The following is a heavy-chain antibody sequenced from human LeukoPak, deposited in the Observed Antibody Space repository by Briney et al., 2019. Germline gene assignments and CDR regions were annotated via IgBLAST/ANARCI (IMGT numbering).Heavy chain of an antibody. D-gene: IGHD3-3*02. V-gene: IGHV3-53*01. J-gene: IGHJ2*01. CDR1: GFTVSTNY. CDR3: ARVGDHFRWYLDL. CDR2: LYSGSST. Sequence: GGSLRLSCAASGFTVSTNYMNWVRQAPGKGLEWASILYSGSSTYYADSVEGRFTISRDSSKNTLFLQMNDLRAEDTAVYYCARVGDHFRWYLDLWGRGTLVTVSS.